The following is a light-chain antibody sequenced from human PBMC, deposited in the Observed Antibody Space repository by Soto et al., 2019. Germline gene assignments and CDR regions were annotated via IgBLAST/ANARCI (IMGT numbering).Light chain of an antibody. CDR1: QSVSDTY. CDR3: QFGTLVWT. Sequence: EIVLTQSPGTLSLSPGERATLSCRASQSVSDTYLAWYQQKPGQPPKLLIYGASNRTTGIPDRFSGSGSGTDFTLTVSRLEPEDLAVYYCQFGTLVWTFGQGTKVEIK. CDR2: GAS. V-gene: IGKV3-20*01. J-gene: IGKJ1*01.